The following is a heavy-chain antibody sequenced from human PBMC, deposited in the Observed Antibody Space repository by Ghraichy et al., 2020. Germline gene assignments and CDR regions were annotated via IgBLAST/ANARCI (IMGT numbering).Heavy chain of an antibody. Sequence: SETLSLTCTVSGGSISSYYWSWIRQPPGKGLEWIGYIYYSGSTNYNPSLKSRVTISVDTSKNQFSLKLSSVTAADTAVYYCARVGHDSSGYYYALSSPFDYWGQGTLVTVSS. CDR2: IYYSGST. D-gene: IGHD3-22*01. J-gene: IGHJ4*02. CDR3: ARVGHDSSGYYYALSSPFDY. V-gene: IGHV4-59*01. CDR1: GGSISSYY.